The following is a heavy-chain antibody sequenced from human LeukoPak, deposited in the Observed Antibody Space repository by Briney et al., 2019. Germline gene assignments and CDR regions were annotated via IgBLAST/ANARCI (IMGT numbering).Heavy chain of an antibody. CDR2: ISSSSSTI. V-gene: IGHV3-48*01. D-gene: IGHD3-22*01. Sequence: GGSLRLSCAASGFTFSSYSMNWVRQAPGKGLEWVSYISSSSSTIYYADSVKGRFTISRDNAKNSLYLQMNSLRAEDTAVYYCARVLHKRNYDSSVYYGYWGQGTLVTVSS. CDR3: ARVLHKRNYDSSVYYGY. CDR1: GFTFSSYS. J-gene: IGHJ4*02.